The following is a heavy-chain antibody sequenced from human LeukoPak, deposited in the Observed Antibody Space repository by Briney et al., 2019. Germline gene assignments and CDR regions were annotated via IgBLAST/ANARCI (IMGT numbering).Heavy chain of an antibody. Sequence: GGSLRLSCGTSGFNFTRHGMHWVRQAPGKGLEWVAVIWHTSMSAFYSDFVKGRFIISRDNSRNTLYLQMSNLRADDTAVYYCAKELGVPAAGWQIQQWGLGTLVTVSS. J-gene: IGHJ1*01. V-gene: IGHV3-33*06. D-gene: IGHD6-13*01. CDR3: AKELGVPAAGWQIQQ. CDR2: IWHTSMSA. CDR1: GFNFTRHG.